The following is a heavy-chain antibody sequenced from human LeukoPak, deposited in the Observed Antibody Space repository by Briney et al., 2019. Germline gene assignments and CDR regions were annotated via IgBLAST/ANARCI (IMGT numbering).Heavy chain of an antibody. J-gene: IGHJ3*02. CDR1: GYSFTSYW. D-gene: IGHD6-13*01. V-gene: IGHV5-51*01. CDR2: IYPGDSDT. CDR3: ARPRDSSSWYDAFDI. Sequence: GESLKISWRGSGYSFTSYWIGWGRQMPGKGLEWMGIIYPGDSDTRYSTSFQGQVTISADKSISTAYLQWSSLKASDTAMYYCARPRDSSSWYDAFDIWGQGTMVTVSS.